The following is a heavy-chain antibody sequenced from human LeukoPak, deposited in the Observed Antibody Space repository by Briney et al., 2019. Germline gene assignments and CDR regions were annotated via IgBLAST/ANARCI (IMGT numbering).Heavy chain of an antibody. V-gene: IGHV4-39*01. J-gene: IGHJ4*02. Sequence: SETLSLTCTVSGGSISSSSYYWDWIRQPPGKGLEWIGSIYYYSGSTYYNPSLKSRVTISVDTSKSQVSLKLTSVTAADTAVYYCARRVPYCSSTNCHHFDYWGQGTLVTVSS. D-gene: IGHD2-2*01. CDR2: IYYYSGST. CDR3: ARRVPYCSSTNCHHFDY. CDR1: GGSISSSSYY.